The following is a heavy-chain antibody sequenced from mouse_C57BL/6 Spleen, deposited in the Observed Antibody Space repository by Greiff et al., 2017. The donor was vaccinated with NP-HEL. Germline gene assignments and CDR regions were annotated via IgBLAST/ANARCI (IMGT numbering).Heavy chain of an antibody. Sequence: EVKLVESGPELVKPGASVKISCKASGYSFTGYYMNWVKQSPEKSLEWIGEINPSTGGTTYNQKFKAKATLTVDKSSSTAYMQLKSLTSEDSAVYYCARRENYRGYAMDYWGQGTSVTVSS. CDR1: GYSFTGYY. V-gene: IGHV1-42*01. J-gene: IGHJ4*01. CDR2: INPSTGGT. CDR3: ARRENYRGYAMDY. D-gene: IGHD2-1*01.